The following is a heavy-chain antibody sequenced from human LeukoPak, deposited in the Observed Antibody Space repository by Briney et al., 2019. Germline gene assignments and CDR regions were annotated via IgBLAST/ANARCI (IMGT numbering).Heavy chain of an antibody. D-gene: IGHD3-3*01. J-gene: IGHJ3*02. V-gene: IGHV3-30-3*01. CDR1: GFTFSSYA. Sequence: GGSLRLSCAASGFTFSSYAMHWVRQAPGKGLEWVAVISYDGSNKYYADSVKGRFTISRDNSKNTMYLQMNSLRAEDTAVYYCARGSQRITIFGVVISAFDIWGQGTMVTVSS. CDR2: ISYDGSNK. CDR3: ARGSQRITIFGVVISAFDI.